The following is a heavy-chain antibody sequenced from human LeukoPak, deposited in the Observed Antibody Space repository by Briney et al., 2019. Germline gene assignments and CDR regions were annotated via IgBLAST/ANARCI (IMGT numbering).Heavy chain of an antibody. D-gene: IGHD2-21*02. J-gene: IGHJ3*02. CDR2: IYYSGST. CDR1: GGSISSGDYY. Sequence: PPGTLSLTCTVSGGSISSGDYYWSWIRQPPGKGLEWIGYIYYSGSTYYNPSLKSRVTISVDTSKNQFSLKLSSVTAADTAVYYCARDIPSKGYCGGDCSPGAFDIWGQGTMVTVSS. CDR3: ARDIPSKGYCGGDCSPGAFDI. V-gene: IGHV4-30-4*01.